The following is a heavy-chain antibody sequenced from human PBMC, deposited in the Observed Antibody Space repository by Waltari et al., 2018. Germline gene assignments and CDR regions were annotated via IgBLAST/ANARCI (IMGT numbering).Heavy chain of an antibody. Sequence: QVQLQESGPGLVKPSETLSLTGAVSNFYISNGYYWGWIRQPPGKGLEWIGSMYYRGTTYYNPSLKGRVTISVDTSKNNLFLNLNSVTAADTAVYYCARDVEGDGVLYGSPRRFDYWGQGILVTVSS. CDR3: ARDVEGDGVLYGSPRRFDY. V-gene: IGHV4-38-2*02. CDR1: NFYISNGYY. D-gene: IGHD3-10*01. CDR2: MYYRGTT. J-gene: IGHJ4*02.